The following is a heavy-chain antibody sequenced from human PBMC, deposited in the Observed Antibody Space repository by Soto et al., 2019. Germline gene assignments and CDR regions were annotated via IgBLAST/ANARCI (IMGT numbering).Heavy chain of an antibody. J-gene: IGHJ6*02. CDR2: ISYDGSDN. CDR1: GFTYTDFA. CDR3: ARRSWDIYYARGV. V-gene: IGHV3-30*09. D-gene: IGHD2-15*01. Sequence: VQLVESGGGEVQPGRSLRLSCAASGFTYTDFALHWVRQAPGKGLEWVAIISYDGSDNYYADSVKGRFAISRDNPKNTLNLEMNSLRPEDTAGYFCARRSWDIYYARGVWGQGNRITVFS.